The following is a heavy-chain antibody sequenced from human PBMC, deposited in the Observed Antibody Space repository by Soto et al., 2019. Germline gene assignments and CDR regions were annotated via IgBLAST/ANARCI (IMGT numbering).Heavy chain of an antibody. CDR3: ARGSFNYYDILTGYLNWFDP. V-gene: IGHV1-46*01. D-gene: IGHD3-9*01. CDR1: GYTFTSYY. Sequence: ASVKVSCKASGYTFTSYYMHWVRQAPGQGLEWMGIFNPSGGSTSYAQKFQGRVTMTRDTSTSTVYMELSSLRSEDTAVYYCARGSFNYYDILTGYLNWFDPWGQGTLVTVSS. CDR2: FNPSGGST. J-gene: IGHJ5*02.